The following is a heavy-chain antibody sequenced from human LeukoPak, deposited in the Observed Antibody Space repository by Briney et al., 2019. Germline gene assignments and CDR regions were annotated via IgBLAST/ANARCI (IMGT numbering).Heavy chain of an antibody. CDR1: GFTFSSYA. CDR2: ISGSGGST. D-gene: IGHD1-26*01. V-gene: IGHV3-23*01. J-gene: IGHJ4*02. Sequence: PGGSLRLSCAASGFTFSSYAISWVRQAPGKGLEWVSAISGSGGSTYYADSVKGRFTISRDNSKNTLYLQMNSLRAEDTAVYYSAVGSYLGRNFDYWGQGTLVTVSS. CDR3: AVGSYLGRNFDY.